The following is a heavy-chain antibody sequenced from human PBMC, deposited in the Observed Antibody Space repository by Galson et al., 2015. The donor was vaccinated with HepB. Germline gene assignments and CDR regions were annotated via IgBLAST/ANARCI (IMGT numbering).Heavy chain of an antibody. V-gene: IGHV3-30*18. CDR1: GFTFSYYG. J-gene: IGHJ4*02. CDR3: ANFGVPAAMLNY. D-gene: IGHD2-2*01. Sequence: SLRLSCAASGFTFSYYGMHWVRQAPGKGLEWVALILYDGSNKYYADSVKGRFTISRDNSRSTLYLQMNGLRPEDTAVYYCANFGVPAAMLNYWGQGTLVTVSS. CDR2: ILYDGSNK.